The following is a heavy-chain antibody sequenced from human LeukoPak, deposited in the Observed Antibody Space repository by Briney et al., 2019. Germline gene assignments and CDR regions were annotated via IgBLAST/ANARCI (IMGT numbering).Heavy chain of an antibody. D-gene: IGHD4-23*01. CDR1: GGSISSGDYY. Sequence: PSQTLSLTCTVSGGSISSGDYYWSWIRQPPGKGLEWTGYIYYSGSTYYNPSLKSRVTISVGTSKNQFSLKLSSVTAADTAVYYCARVTSGVTPDYWGQGTLVTVSS. CDR3: ARVTSGVTPDY. CDR2: IYYSGST. J-gene: IGHJ4*02. V-gene: IGHV4-30-4*08.